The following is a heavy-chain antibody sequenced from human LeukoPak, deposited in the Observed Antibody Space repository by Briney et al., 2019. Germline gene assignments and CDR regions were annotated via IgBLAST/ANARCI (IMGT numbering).Heavy chain of an antibody. Sequence: GASVKVSCKASGGTFSSYAISWVRQAPGQGLEWMGRIIPILGIANYAQKFQGRVTITADKSTSTAYMELSSLRSEDTAVYYCARTRGVWSGYTGDYHYYYGMDVWGQGTTVTVSS. J-gene: IGHJ6*02. V-gene: IGHV1-69*04. CDR2: IIPILGIA. CDR1: GGTFSSYA. CDR3: ARTRGVWSGYTGDYHYYYGMDV. D-gene: IGHD3-3*01.